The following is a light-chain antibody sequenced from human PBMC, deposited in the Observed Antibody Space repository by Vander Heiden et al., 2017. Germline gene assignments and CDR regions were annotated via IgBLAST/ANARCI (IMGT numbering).Light chain of an antibody. J-gene: IGLJ1*01. CDR2: EGI. CDR3: CSYVGSRVYV. Sequence: QSALTQPASVSGSPGQSLTISCTGTSSEVGSYKVVSWYQQHPGKAPKLIIYEGIKRPSGVSNRLSGSPSGNTASLTISGLQPEDEADYYCCSYVGSRVYVFGTGTKVTVL. V-gene: IGLV2-23*01. CDR1: SSEVGSYKV.